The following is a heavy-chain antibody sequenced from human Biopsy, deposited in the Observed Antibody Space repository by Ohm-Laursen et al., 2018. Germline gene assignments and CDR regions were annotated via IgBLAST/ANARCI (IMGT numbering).Heavy chain of an antibody. D-gene: IGHD1-7*01. V-gene: IGHV1-8*01. CDR3: GRAVRNQLLTDL. J-gene: IGHJ5*02. Sequence: ASVKVSCKASGYTFTSYDITWVRQASGQGPEWIGWLNPVSGNSNFGQKFRGRVTVTSDTPISTAYMELSGLTSDDTATYYCGRAVRNQLLTDLWGQGTLVTVTS. CDR2: LNPVSGNS. CDR1: GYTFTSYD.